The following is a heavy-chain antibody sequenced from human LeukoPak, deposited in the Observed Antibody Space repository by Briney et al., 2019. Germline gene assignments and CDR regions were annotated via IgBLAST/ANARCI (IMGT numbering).Heavy chain of an antibody. CDR3: ARGPDSSSWYVDY. CDR1: GGSFSGYY. J-gene: IGHJ4*02. V-gene: IGHV4-34*01. CDR2: INRSGST. D-gene: IGHD6-13*01. Sequence: SETLSLTCAIYGGSFSGYYWSWIRQPPGRGLEWIGDINRSGSTTYNPSLKTRVTMSVDTSRNQFSLRLSSVTAADTAVYYCARGPDSSSWYVDYWGQGTLVTVSS.